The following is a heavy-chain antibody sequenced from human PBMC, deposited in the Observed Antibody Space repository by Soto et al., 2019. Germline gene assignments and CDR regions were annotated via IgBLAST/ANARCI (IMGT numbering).Heavy chain of an antibody. J-gene: IGHJ4*02. CDR1: GVSISNTSYY. CDR2: IYFSGST. Sequence: QLHLQESGPGLVKPSETLSLTCSVSGVSISNTSYYWGWIRQPPGKGLEWIGTIYFSGSTFYNPSLKSRLTISVDTSKNQFSLRLNSVTDADTAVYYCARHVSYWGQGTLVTVSS. CDR3: ARHVSY. V-gene: IGHV4-39*01.